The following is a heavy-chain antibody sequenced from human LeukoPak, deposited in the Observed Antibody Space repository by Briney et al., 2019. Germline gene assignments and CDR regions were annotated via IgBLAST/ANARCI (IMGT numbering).Heavy chain of an antibody. V-gene: IGHV1-18*01. Sequence: GASVKVSCKTSGYTFSSYGISWVRQAPGQGLEWMGWISAYNGNTNYAQELQGRVTMTTDTSTSTAYMELRSLRSDDTAVYYCARSPTWSDYYQGLGMDVWGQGTTVTVSS. CDR3: ARSPTWSDYYQGLGMDV. D-gene: IGHD3-3*01. CDR2: ISAYNGNT. J-gene: IGHJ6*02. CDR1: GYTFSSYG.